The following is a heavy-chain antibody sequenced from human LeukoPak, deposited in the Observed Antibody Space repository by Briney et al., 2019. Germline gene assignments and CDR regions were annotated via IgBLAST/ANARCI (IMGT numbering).Heavy chain of an antibody. CDR3: AREMRSRLDP. V-gene: IGHV3-7*01. CDR1: GFTFSNYW. Sequence: PGGSLRLSCAASGFTFSNYWMSWVRQAPGKGLEWVANIKEDGSEKYYVDSVKGRFTISRDNRDNAKKLLYLQMNSLRAEDTAAYYCAREMRSRLDPWGQGTLVTVSS. J-gene: IGHJ5*02. CDR2: IKEDGSEK.